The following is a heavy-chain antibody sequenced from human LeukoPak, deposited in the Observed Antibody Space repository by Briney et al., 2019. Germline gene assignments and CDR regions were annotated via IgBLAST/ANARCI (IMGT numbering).Heavy chain of an antibody. CDR2: ISPNSGGT. V-gene: IGHV1-2*02. CDR3: ARGPYDYDILTGYYWGRYYYMDV. J-gene: IGHJ6*03. Sequence: ASVKVSCKASGYTFTGYYMHWVRQAPGQGLEWMGWISPNSGGTNYAQKFQGRVTMTRDTSISTAYMELSRLRSDDAAVYYCARGPYDYDILTGYYWGRYYYMDVWGKGTTVTVSS. D-gene: IGHD3-9*01. CDR1: GYTFTGYY.